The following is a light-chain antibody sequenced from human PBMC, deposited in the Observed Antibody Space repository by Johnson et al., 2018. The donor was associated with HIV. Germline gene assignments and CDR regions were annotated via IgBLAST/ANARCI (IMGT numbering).Light chain of an antibody. CDR3: GTWDTSLSAGV. CDR1: SSNIGNNY. Sequence: TQPPSVSAAPGQKVTISCSGSSSNIGNNYVSWYQQVPGTAPKLLIYDNNKRPSGIPDRFSGSKSGTSATLGITGLQTGDEADYYCGTWDTSLSAGVFGPGTKVSVL. V-gene: IGLV1-51*01. J-gene: IGLJ1*01. CDR2: DNN.